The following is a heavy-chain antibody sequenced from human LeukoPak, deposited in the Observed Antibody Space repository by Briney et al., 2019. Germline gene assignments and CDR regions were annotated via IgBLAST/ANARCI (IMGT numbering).Heavy chain of an antibody. D-gene: IGHD3-22*01. V-gene: IGHV3-23*01. CDR3: AKPLQYYYDSSGYLH. Sequence: PGGSLRLSCAASGFTFSSYAMSWVRQAPGKGLEWVSAISGSGGSTYYADSVKGRFTISRDNSKNTLYLQMNSLRAEDTAVYYCAKPLQYYYDSSGYLHWGQGTLVIVSS. J-gene: IGHJ4*02. CDR1: GFTFSSYA. CDR2: ISGSGGST.